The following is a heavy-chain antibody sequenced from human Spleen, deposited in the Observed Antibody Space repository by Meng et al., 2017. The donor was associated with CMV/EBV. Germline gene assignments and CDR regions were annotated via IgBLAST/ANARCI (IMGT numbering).Heavy chain of an antibody. CDR1: GGSISNSSYY. CDR2: INHSGST. J-gene: IGHJ4*02. V-gene: IGHV4-39*07. CDR3: ARISPTFTRDY. Sequence: SETLSLTCIVSGGSISNSSYYWGWIRQPPGKGLEWIGEINHSGSTNYNPSLKSRVTISVDTSKNQFSLKLSSVTAADTAVYYCARISPTFTRDYWGQGTLVTVSS.